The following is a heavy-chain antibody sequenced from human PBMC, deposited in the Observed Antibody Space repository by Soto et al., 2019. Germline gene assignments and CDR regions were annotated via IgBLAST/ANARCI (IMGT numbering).Heavy chain of an antibody. D-gene: IGHD3-22*01. Sequence: GGSLRLSCAASGFTFSSFAMHWVRQAPGKGLEWVAVISYDGSNKYYADSVKGRFTMSRDNSKNTLYLQMNSLRAEDTAVYYCARSTMILVVNHLDYWGQGTLVTVSS. CDR3: ARSTMILVVNHLDY. CDR2: ISYDGSNK. V-gene: IGHV3-30-3*01. CDR1: GFTFSSFA. J-gene: IGHJ4*02.